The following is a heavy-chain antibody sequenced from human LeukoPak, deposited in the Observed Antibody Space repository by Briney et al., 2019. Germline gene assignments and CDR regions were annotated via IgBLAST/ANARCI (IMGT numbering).Heavy chain of an antibody. CDR2: INPNSGNT. Sequence: ASVKVSCKASGYTFTDYYMHWVRQAPGQGLEWMGWINPNSGNTGYAQKFQGRVTMTRNTSISTAYMELSSLRSEDTAVYYCARGGPTYDLEHFDYWGQGTLVTVSS. V-gene: IGHV1-8*02. D-gene: IGHD1/OR15-1a*01. J-gene: IGHJ4*02. CDR1: GYTFTDYY. CDR3: ARGGPTYDLEHFDY.